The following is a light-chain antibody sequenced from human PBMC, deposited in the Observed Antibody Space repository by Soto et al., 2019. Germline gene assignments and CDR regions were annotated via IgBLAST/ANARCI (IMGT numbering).Light chain of an antibody. CDR2: EVN. J-gene: IGLJ1*01. V-gene: IGLV2-14*03. CDR1: ISDIGAYSY. CDR3: CSYTTSHPYV. Sequence: QSVLTQPSSVSGSPGQSITISCTGTISDIGAYSYVSWYQQHSGKVPKLIIFEVNNRPSGVSDRFSGSKSANTASLTISGLQAEDEAEYYCCSYTTSHPYVFGTGTKVTVL.